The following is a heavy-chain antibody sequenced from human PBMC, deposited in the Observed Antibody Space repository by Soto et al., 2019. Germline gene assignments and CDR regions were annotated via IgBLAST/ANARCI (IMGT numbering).Heavy chain of an antibody. V-gene: IGHV1-2*04. D-gene: IGHD6-19*01. CDR3: AREGGIAVAGAFDI. CDR2: INPNSGGT. CDR1: GGTFSSYA. Sequence: QVQLVQSGAEVKKPGSSVKVSCKASGGTFSSYAISWVRQAPGQGLEWMGWINPNSGGTNYAQKFQGWVTMTRDTSISTAYMELSRLRSDDTAVYYCAREGGIAVAGAFDIWGQGTMVTVSS. J-gene: IGHJ3*02.